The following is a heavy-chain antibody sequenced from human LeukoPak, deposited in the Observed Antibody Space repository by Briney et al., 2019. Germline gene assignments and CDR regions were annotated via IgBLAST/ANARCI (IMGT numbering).Heavy chain of an antibody. D-gene: IGHD2-15*01. CDR3: ARAPRCSGGSCYSVRDYYYYMDA. V-gene: IGHV1-2*02. Sequence: ASVKVSCKASGYTFTGYYMHWVRQAPGQGLEWMGWINPNSGGTNYAQKFQGRVTMTRDTSISTAYMELSRLRSDDTAVYYCARAPRCSGGSCYSVRDYYYYMDAWGKGTTVTVSS. CDR1: GYTFTGYY. J-gene: IGHJ6*03. CDR2: INPNSGGT.